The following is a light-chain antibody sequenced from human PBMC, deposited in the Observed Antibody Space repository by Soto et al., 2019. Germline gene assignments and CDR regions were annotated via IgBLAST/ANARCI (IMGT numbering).Light chain of an antibody. V-gene: IGLV2-14*01. Sequence: QSALTQPASVSGSPGQSITISCTGTSSDVGGYNHVSWYQQHPGKAPKLIIYDNSNRPSGVPDRFSGSKSGTSASLAITGLQAEDEADYYCQSYDSSLSASVFGGGTKLTVL. CDR2: DNS. J-gene: IGLJ2*01. CDR1: SSDVGGYNH. CDR3: QSYDSSLSASV.